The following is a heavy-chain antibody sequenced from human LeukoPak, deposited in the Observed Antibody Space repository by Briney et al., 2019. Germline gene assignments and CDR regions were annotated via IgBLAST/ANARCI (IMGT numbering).Heavy chain of an antibody. CDR2: ISDSGDYT. V-gene: IGHV3-23*01. Sequence: AGGSLRLSCAASGFTFSSYAMSWVRQAPGKGLERVSAISDSGDYTYYADSVKGRFTISRDNSKNTLYLQMNSLRAEDTAAYYCAKDTSIGKYCTNGVCSPFDYCGQGTLVTVSS. D-gene: IGHD2-8*01. J-gene: IGHJ4*02. CDR1: GFTFSSYA. CDR3: AKDTSIGKYCTNGVCSPFDY.